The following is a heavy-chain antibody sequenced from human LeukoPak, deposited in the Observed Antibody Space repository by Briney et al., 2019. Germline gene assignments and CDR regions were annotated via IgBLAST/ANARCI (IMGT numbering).Heavy chain of an antibody. D-gene: IGHD6-13*01. Sequence: SETLSLICNVSGDRISSYYWSWIRQPPGKGLEWIGYISYSGSTNYNPSLKSRVTISVDTSKNQCSLKLSSVTAADTAVYYCAREASSRDFDYWGQGTLVTVSS. CDR3: AREASSRDFDY. J-gene: IGHJ4*02. CDR2: ISYSGST. CDR1: GDRISSYY. V-gene: IGHV4-59*01.